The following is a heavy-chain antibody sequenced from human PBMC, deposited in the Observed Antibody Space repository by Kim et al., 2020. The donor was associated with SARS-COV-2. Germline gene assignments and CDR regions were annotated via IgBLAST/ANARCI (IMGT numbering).Heavy chain of an antibody. CDR2: ISSSGSTI. Sequence: GGSLRLSCAASGFTFSSYEMNWVRQAPGKGLEWVSYISSSGSTIYYADSVKGRFTISRDNAKNSLYLQMNSLRAEDTAVYYCARAGLRYFDWLFTPFDYWGQGTLVTVSS. V-gene: IGHV3-48*03. CDR1: GFTFSSYE. D-gene: IGHD3-9*01. J-gene: IGHJ4*02. CDR3: ARAGLRYFDWLFTPFDY.